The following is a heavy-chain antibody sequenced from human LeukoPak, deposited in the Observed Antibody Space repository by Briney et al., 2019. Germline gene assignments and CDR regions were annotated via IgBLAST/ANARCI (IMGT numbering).Heavy chain of an antibody. D-gene: IGHD3-22*01. Sequence: SVKVSCKASGGTFSSYAISWVRQAPGQGLEWMGRIIPILGIANYAQKFQGRVTITADKSTSTAYMELCSLRSEDTAVYYCARDPYDSSGDWGQGTLVTVSS. J-gene: IGHJ4*02. CDR3: ARDPYDSSGD. CDR2: IIPILGIA. CDR1: GGTFSSYA. V-gene: IGHV1-69*04.